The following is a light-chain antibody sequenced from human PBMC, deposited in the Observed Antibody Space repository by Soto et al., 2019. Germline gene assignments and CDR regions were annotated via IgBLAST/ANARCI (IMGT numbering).Light chain of an antibody. CDR1: SSGVGRYNY. J-gene: IGLJ1*01. V-gene: IGLV2-14*01. CDR2: EVS. CDR3: SSYASSNTLV. Sequence: SVLIQPASVSGSPGQSITISCTGGSSGVGRYNYVSWYQHHPGKAPKLMIYEVSNRPSGVSDRFSGSKSGNTASLTISGLQSEDEADYHCSSYASSNTLVFGTGTKVTVL.